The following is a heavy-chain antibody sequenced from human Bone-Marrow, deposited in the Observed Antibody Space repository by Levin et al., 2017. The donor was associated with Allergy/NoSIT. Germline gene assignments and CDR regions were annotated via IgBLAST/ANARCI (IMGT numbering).Heavy chain of an antibody. J-gene: IGHJ4*02. CDR2: INHSGST. Sequence: SETLPLTCAVYDGSFSPYYWSWVRQPPGKGLEWIGEINHSGSTNYNPSLRSRVTISVDASKSQFSLRLNSVTAADTAVYYCARGFGLPYWGQGTLVTVSS. V-gene: IGHV4-34*01. CDR1: DGSFSPYY. D-gene: IGHD3-10*01. CDR3: ARGFGLPY.